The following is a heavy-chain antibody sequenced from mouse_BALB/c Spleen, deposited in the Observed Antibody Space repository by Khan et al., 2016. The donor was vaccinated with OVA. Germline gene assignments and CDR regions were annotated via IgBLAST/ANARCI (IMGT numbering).Heavy chain of an antibody. V-gene: IGHV3-1*02. Sequence: EVQLQESGPDLVKPSQSLSLTCTVTGYSITSGYAWHWIRQFPGNKLEWMASIYFSGSINYNPSLKSRISVTRDTSKNQFFLQLNSVTSEDTATYYCIRDGNYMDYWGQGTSVTVSS. J-gene: IGHJ4*01. CDR1: GYSITSGYA. D-gene: IGHD2-1*01. CDR2: IYFSGSI. CDR3: IRDGNYMDY.